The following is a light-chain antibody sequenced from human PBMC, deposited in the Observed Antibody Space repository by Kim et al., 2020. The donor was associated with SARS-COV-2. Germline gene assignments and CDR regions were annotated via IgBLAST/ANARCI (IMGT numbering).Light chain of an antibody. CDR1: QAISNY. V-gene: IGKV1-27*01. CDR2: AAS. Sequence: ASVGDRVTITCRASQAISNYLVWYQQKPGKVPKLLIYAASALQSGVPSRFSGSGSGTDFTLTISSLQSEDVATYYCQKYNSAPWTFGQGTKVEIK. CDR3: QKYNSAPWT. J-gene: IGKJ1*01.